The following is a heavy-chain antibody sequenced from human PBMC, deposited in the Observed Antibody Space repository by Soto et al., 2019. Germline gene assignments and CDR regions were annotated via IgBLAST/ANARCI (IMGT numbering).Heavy chain of an antibody. CDR3: ARGLNWNYADDAFDI. Sequence: ASVKVSCKASGYTFTSYGISWVRQAPGQGLEWMGWFSAYSGNTNYAQKLQGRVTMTTDTSTSTAYMELRSLRSDDTAVYYCARGLNWNYADDAFDIWGQGTMVTVSS. V-gene: IGHV1-18*01. CDR2: FSAYSGNT. J-gene: IGHJ3*02. CDR1: GYTFTSYG. D-gene: IGHD1-7*01.